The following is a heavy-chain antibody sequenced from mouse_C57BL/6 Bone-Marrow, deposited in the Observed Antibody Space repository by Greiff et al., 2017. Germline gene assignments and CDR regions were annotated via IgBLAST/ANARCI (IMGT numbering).Heavy chain of an antibody. CDR2: ISDGGSYT. Sequence: DVMLVESGEGLVKPGGSLKLSCAASGFTFSSYAMSWVRQTPEKRLEWVATISDGGSYTYYPDNVKGRFTISRDNAKNNLYLQMSHLKSEDTAMYYCASITTVVDYAMDYWGQGTSVTVSS. V-gene: IGHV5-4*03. D-gene: IGHD1-1*01. CDR3: ASITTVVDYAMDY. J-gene: IGHJ4*01. CDR1: GFTFSSYA.